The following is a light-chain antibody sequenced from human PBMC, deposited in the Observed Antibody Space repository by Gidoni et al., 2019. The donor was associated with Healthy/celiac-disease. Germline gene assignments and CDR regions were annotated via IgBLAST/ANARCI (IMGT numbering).Light chain of an antibody. CDR3: QQRSNWPPLT. V-gene: IGKV3-11*01. J-gene: IGKJ5*01. CDR1: QSVSSY. Sequence: EIVLTQSPATLSLPPGERATLSCRASQSVSSYLAWYQQKPGKAPRLLIYDASNRATGIPARFSGSGSGTDFTLTISSLEPEDFAVYYCQQRSNWPPLTCGQGTRLEIK. CDR2: DAS.